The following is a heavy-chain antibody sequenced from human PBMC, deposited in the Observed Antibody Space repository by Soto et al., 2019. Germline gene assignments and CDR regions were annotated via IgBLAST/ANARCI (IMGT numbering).Heavy chain of an antibody. Sequence: LRLSCAASGFTFYTYEMNWVRQAPGKGLEWVSYISSSGSTTYYADSVKGRFTISRDNAKNSLYLQMNSLRAEDTAIYYCATRSGGGGAFDFWGQGTMVTVS. J-gene: IGHJ3*01. CDR3: ATRSGGGGAFDF. V-gene: IGHV3-48*03. CDR1: GFTFYTYE. CDR2: ISSSGSTT. D-gene: IGHD3-10*01.